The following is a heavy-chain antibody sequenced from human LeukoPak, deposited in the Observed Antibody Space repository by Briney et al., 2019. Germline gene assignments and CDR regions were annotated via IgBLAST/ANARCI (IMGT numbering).Heavy chain of an antibody. CDR3: ARGLSSGWSSPNFDY. J-gene: IGHJ4*02. CDR2: IHYSGST. CDR1: SGSISNYY. V-gene: IGHV4-59*01. D-gene: IGHD6-19*01. Sequence: SETLSLTCIISSGSISNYYWSWIRQPPGKGLEWTGYIHYSGSTNYSPSLKSRVTMSVDTSKNQFSLKLSSVTAADTAVYCARGLSSGWSSPNFDYWGQGTLVTVFS.